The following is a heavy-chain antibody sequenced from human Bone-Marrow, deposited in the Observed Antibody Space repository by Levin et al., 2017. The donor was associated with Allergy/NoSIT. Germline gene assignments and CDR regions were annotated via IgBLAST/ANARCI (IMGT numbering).Heavy chain of an antibody. D-gene: IGHD1-7*01. CDR3: VRDQENWNYIFKF. J-gene: IGHJ4*02. CDR2: ISAVGSYI. V-gene: IGHV3-21*01. Sequence: AGGSLRLSCDASGFIFSAYTMNWVRQAPGRGLEWVSSISAVGSYIYYADSVKGRFTISRDNARNSVYLEMNSLRAEDTAVYYCVRDQENWNYIFKFWGLGTRVTVSS. CDR1: GFIFSAYT.